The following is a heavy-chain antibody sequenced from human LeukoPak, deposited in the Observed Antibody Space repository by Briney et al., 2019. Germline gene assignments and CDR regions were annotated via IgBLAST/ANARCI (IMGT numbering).Heavy chain of an antibody. D-gene: IGHD3-10*01. J-gene: IGHJ6*03. V-gene: IGHV4-4*07. CDR2: IYSSGST. CDR1: GGSISSYY. Sequence: SGTLSLTCSVSGGSISSYYRSWIRQPAGKGLEWIGRIYSSGSTNYNPSLKSRVTISVDTSKNQFSLKLSSVTAADTAVYYCARDGPYYYGSGALRRYYMDVWGKGTTVTVSS. CDR3: ARDGPYYYGSGALRRYYMDV.